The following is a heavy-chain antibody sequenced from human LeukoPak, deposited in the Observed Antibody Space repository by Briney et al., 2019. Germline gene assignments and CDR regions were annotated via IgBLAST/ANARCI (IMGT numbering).Heavy chain of an antibody. D-gene: IGHD2-2*01. V-gene: IGHV3-15*01. Sequence: GGSLRLSCAASGFTVSSNYMSWVRQAPGKGLEWVGRIKSKTDGGTTDYAAPVKGRFTISRDDSKNTLYLQMNSLKTEDTAVYYCTTVSSTSSDLDYWGQGTLVTVSS. CDR2: IKSKTDGGTT. CDR1: GFTVSSNY. J-gene: IGHJ4*02. CDR3: TTVSSTSSDLDY.